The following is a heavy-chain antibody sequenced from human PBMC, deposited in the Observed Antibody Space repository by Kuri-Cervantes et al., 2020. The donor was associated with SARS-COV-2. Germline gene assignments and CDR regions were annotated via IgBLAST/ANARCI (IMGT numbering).Heavy chain of an antibody. CDR1: GFTLSSYS. CDR3: ARNRGSGWPFFDY. J-gene: IGHJ4*02. D-gene: IGHD6-19*01. V-gene: IGHV3-21*01. CDR2: ISSSSSYI. Sequence: ETLSLTCAASGFTLSSYSMNWVRQAPGKGLEWVSSISSSSSYIYYADSVKGRFTISRDNAKNSLYLQMNSLRAEDTAVYYCARNRGSGWPFFDYWGQGTLVTVSS.